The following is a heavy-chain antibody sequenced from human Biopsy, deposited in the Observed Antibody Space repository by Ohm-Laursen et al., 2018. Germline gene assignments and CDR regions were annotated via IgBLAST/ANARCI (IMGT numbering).Heavy chain of an antibody. V-gene: IGHV1-2*02. J-gene: IGHJ4*02. Sequence: SSVKVSCKASGYTFSGYYMHWVRQAPGQGLEWMGWINPDSGVTNYAQKFQGRVTMTRDTSISTAYMELSRLGSDATAVYYCARDKYRSWNYFDNWGQGSLVTVSS. CDR3: ARDKYRSWNYFDN. CDR1: GYTFSGYY. D-gene: IGHD6-19*01. CDR2: INPDSGVT.